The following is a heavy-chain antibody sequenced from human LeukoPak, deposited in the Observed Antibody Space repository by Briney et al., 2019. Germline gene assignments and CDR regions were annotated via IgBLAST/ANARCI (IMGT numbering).Heavy chain of an antibody. J-gene: IGHJ6*02. CDR3: ARHGYCSSTSCYSGPYYYYGMDV. CDR1: GGSISSYY. D-gene: IGHD2-2*03. V-gene: IGHV4-59*08. Sequence: SETLSLTCTVSGGSISSYYWSWIRQPPGKGLEWIAYISDVGSINYNPSLKSRVTISVDTSKNQFSLKLSSVTAADTAVYYCARHGYCSSTSCYSGPYYYYGMDVWGQGTTVTVSS. CDR2: ISDVGSI.